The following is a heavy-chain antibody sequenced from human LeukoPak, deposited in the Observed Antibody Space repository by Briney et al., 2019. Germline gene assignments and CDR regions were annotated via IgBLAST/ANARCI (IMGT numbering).Heavy chain of an antibody. CDR3: AKVTTYGDYYFDY. D-gene: IGHD4-17*01. CDR2: ISGSGGST. Sequence: GGSLRLSCAASGFTFSSYAMSWVRQAPGKGLEWVSAISGSGGSTYYADSVKGRFTISRDNSKNTLYLQMNSLRAEDTAVYHCAKVTTYGDYYFDYWGQGTLVTVSS. CDR1: GFTFSSYA. V-gene: IGHV3-23*01. J-gene: IGHJ4*02.